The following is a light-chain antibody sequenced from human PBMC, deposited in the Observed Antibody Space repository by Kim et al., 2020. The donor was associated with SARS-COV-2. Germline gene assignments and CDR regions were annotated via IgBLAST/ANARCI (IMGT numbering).Light chain of an antibody. J-gene: IGKJ2*01. Sequence: EIVLTQSPGTLSLSPGERATLSCRASQSVPSSCLAWFQQKPGQAPRLLIYGTSSRATGIPDRFSASESGTDFTLTISRLEPEDFAVYFCQQYDRPPFTFGQGTKLEI. CDR2: GTS. CDR3: QQYDRPPFT. V-gene: IGKV3-20*01. CDR1: QSVPSSC.